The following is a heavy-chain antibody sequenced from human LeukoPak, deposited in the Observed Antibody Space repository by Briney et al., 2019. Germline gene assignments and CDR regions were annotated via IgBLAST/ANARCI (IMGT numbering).Heavy chain of an antibody. CDR1: GGFFSGYY. D-gene: IGHD4-17*01. Sequence: PSETLSLTCAVYGGFFSGYYWSWIRQPPGKGLEWIGEINHSGSTNYNPSFKSRVTISVDTSKNQFSLKLSSVTAADTAVYYCARDRNEYGYYVIDWGQGTLVTVSS. CDR3: ARDRNEYGYYVID. CDR2: INHSGST. V-gene: IGHV4-34*01. J-gene: IGHJ4*02.